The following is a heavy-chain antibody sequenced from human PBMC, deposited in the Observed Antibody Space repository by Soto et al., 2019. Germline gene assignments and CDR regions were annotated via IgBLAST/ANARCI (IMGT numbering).Heavy chain of an antibody. CDR2: IIPIVDIP. D-gene: IGHD6-19*01. CDR1: GGTFSRYT. V-gene: IGHV1-69*02. CDR3: ARHFTGGLVLGTSPPGGDNYGWDV. J-gene: IGHJ6*02. Sequence: QVQLVQSGAEVKKPGSSVKVSCKASGGTFSRYTFTWVRQAPGQGLEWMGRIIPIVDIPNYAQNFQGRVTITADKSSTTAYMDLSSLTSDDTAVYYCARHFTGGLVLGTSPPGGDNYGWDVWGQGTTVSVS.